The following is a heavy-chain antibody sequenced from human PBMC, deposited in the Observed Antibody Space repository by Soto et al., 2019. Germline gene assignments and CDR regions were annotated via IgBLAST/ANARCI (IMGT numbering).Heavy chain of an antibody. D-gene: IGHD5-18*01. Sequence: PSETLSLTCTVAGVSIGSSSSCWGWVRQPPGKGLEWIGSIYYSGSTYYNPSLKSRVTISVDTSKSQFSLKLSSVTAADTAVYYCTCIFSGGYGYGFYYDGMDVWGQGTTVT. J-gene: IGHJ6*02. V-gene: IGHV4-39*01. CDR3: TCIFSGGYGYGFYYDGMDV. CDR1: GVSIGSSSSC. CDR2: IYYSGST.